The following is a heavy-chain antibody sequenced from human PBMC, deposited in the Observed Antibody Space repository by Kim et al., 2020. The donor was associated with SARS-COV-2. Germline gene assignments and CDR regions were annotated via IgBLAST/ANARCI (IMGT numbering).Heavy chain of an antibody. CDR3: ARGKWELRPDDAFDI. Sequence: ASVKVSCKASGYTFTSYGISWVRQAPGQGLEWMGWISAYNGNTNYAQKLQGRVTMTTDTSTSTAYMELRSLRSDDTAVYYCARGKWELRPDDAFDIWGQGTMVTVSS. J-gene: IGHJ3*02. CDR1: GYTFTSYG. D-gene: IGHD1-26*01. V-gene: IGHV1-18*01. CDR2: ISAYNGNT.